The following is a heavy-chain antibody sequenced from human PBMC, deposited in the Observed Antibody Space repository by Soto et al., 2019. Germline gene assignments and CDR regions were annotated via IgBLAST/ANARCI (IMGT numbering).Heavy chain of an antibody. D-gene: IGHD2-2*01. CDR3: AKKAAYCDSTICSIDY. Sequence: QVQLVESGGGVVQPGRSLRLSCAASGFTFSNYAMHWVRQAPGKGLEWVALISYDGSYKYFADSVKGRFTISRDNSKNTVYLQMNSHRAEDTAVYYCAKKAAYCDSTICSIDYWGQGTLVTVSS. V-gene: IGHV3-30*18. CDR2: ISYDGSYK. CDR1: GFTFSNYA. J-gene: IGHJ4*02.